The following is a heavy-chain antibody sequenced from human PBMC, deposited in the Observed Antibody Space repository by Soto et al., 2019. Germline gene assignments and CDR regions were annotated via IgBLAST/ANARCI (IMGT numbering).Heavy chain of an antibody. J-gene: IGHJ3*02. D-gene: IGHD2-15*01. CDR3: ARSEYCSGGSCYLDAFDI. Sequence: ASVKVSCKACGYTFTGYYMHWVRQAPGQGLEWMGWINPNSGGTNYAQKFQGWVTMTRDTSISTAYMELSRLRSDDTAVYYCARSEYCSGGSCYLDAFDIWGQGTMVTVSS. CDR2: INPNSGGT. CDR1: GYTFTGYY. V-gene: IGHV1-2*04.